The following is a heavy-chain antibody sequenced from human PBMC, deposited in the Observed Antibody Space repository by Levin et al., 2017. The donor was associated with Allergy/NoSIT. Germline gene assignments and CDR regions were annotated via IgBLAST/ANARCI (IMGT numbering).Heavy chain of an antibody. CDR3: ARDRALLHEIHTDAFDI. Sequence: SETLSLTCTVSGGSVNTGTYHWSWIRQPPGKALEWLGHIHYSGTTKYNPSLKSRVIISMDTSRNQFFLKLTSVTAADAAVYYCARDRALLHEIHTDAFDIWGQGTMVTVSS. J-gene: IGHJ3*02. V-gene: IGHV4-61*01. D-gene: IGHD5-18*01. CDR2: IHYSGTT. CDR1: GGSVNTGTYH.